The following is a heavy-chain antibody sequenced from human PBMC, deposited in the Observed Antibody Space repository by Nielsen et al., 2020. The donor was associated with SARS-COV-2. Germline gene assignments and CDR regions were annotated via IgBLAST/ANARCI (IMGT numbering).Heavy chain of an antibody. CDR3: ARVLTTVTAGYYYYYMDV. Sequence: ASVKVSCKASGYTYSRYGISWLRQAPGQGLEWMGWISADDGDTKYAQKVKGRMTMTIDTSATTAYMELNSLRSEDTAVYYCARVLTTVTAGYYYYYMDVWGNGTTVRVSS. V-gene: IGHV1-18*04. D-gene: IGHD4-17*01. CDR1: GYTYSRYG. J-gene: IGHJ6*03. CDR2: ISADDGDT.